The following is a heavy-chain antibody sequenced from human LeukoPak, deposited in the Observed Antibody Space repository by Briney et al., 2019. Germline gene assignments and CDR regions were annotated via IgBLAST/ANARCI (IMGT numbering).Heavy chain of an antibody. CDR1: GFSLSNDW. Sequence: GGSLRLSCAATGFSLSNDWMCWVRQAPGKGLEGVANINQDDSKKYYVDSVKGRFTISRDNAKNSLYLQMSSLRAEDAAVYYCARDHAYRTDYWGQGTLVTVSS. D-gene: IGHD2-2*01. CDR2: INQDDSKK. V-gene: IGHV3-7*01. J-gene: IGHJ4*02. CDR3: ARDHAYRTDY.